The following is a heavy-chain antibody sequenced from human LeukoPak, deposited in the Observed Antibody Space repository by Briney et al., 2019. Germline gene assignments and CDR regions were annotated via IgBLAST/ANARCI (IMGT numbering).Heavy chain of an antibody. J-gene: IGHJ4*02. V-gene: IGHV1-8*03. CDR1: GYTFTSYY. CDR3: ARSLYSSGWYAIDY. Sequence: ASVKVSCKASGYTFTSYYIHWARQAPGQGLEWMGWMNPNSGNTGYAQKFQGRVTITRNTSISTAYMELSSLRSEDTAVYYCARSLYSSGWYAIDYWGQGTLVTVSS. D-gene: IGHD6-19*01. CDR2: MNPNSGNT.